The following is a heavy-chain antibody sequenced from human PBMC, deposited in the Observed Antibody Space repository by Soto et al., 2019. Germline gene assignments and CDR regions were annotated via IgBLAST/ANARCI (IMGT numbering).Heavy chain of an antibody. Sequence: SVKVSCKDSGGTFSSYSISWVRQAPGQGLEWMGGIIPIFGTANYAQKFQGRVTITADESTSTAYMELSSLRSEDTAVYYCAIEYSSSPPYYPIGYWGQGTLVTVSS. CDR2: IIPIFGTA. CDR3: AIEYSSSPPYYPIGY. CDR1: GGTFSSYS. J-gene: IGHJ4*02. D-gene: IGHD6-6*01. V-gene: IGHV1-69*13.